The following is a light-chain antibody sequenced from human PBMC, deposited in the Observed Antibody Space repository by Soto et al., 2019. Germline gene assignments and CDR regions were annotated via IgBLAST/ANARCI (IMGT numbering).Light chain of an antibody. J-gene: IGKJ2*01. CDR1: QSVSSSY. V-gene: IGKV3-20*01. CDR3: QRTCT. CDR2: GAS. Sequence: EIVLTQSPGTLSLSPGERATLSCRASQSVSSSYLAWYQQKPGQAPRLLIYGASSRATGIPDRFSGSGSGTDFPLTISRLEPRDVAVYYCQRTCTFGQGTKLEIK.